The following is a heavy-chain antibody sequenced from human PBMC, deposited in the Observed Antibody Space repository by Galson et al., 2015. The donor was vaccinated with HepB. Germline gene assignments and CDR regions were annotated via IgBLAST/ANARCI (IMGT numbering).Heavy chain of an antibody. D-gene: IGHD5-18*01. CDR3: ASLRVVDTAMDPPYYYYGMDV. Sequence: SLRLSCAASGFTFSSYAMHWVRQAPGKGLEWVAVISYDGSNKYYADSVKCRFTISRDNSKNTLYLQMNSLRAEDTAVYYCASLRVVDTAMDPPYYYYGMDVWGQGTTVTVSS. CDR2: ISYDGSNK. CDR1: GFTFSSYA. J-gene: IGHJ6*02. V-gene: IGHV3-30-3*01.